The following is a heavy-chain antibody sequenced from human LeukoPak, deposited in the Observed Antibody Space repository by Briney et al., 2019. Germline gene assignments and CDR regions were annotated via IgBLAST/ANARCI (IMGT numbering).Heavy chain of an antibody. V-gene: IGHV1-2*02. CDR1: GYTFTGYY. CDR2: INPNSGGT. CDR3: ARQGVWGSYRSPNYYYYYMDV. Sequence: GASVKVSCKASGYTFTGYYMHWVRQAPGQGLEWMGWINPNSGGTNYAQKFQGRVTITRNTSISTAYMELSSLRSEDTAVYYCARQGVWGSYRSPNYYYYYMDVWGKGTTVTVSS. J-gene: IGHJ6*03. D-gene: IGHD3-16*02.